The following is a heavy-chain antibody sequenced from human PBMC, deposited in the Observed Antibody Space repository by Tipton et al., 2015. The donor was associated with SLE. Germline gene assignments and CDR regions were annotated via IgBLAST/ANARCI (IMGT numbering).Heavy chain of an antibody. V-gene: IGHV4-31*03. CDR3: ARGGSYSYGYFDY. CDR1: GGSISSSSYY. Sequence: TLSLTCTVSGGSISSSSYYWSWIRQHPGKGPEWIGYVDYSGSTYYNPSLKRRVTISVDTSKNQFSLKLSSVTAADTAVYYCARGGSYSYGYFDYWGQGTLVTVSS. D-gene: IGHD5-18*01. J-gene: IGHJ4*02. CDR2: VDYSGST.